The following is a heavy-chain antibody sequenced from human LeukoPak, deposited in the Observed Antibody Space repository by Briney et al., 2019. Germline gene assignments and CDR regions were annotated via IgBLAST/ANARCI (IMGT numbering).Heavy chain of an antibody. Sequence: SDTLSLTCAVSGGSISSSSYYWGWIRQPPGKGLEWIGTIYYSGSPYYNPSLKSRVTISVDMSKNQFSLKLSSVTATDTAVYYCARESSGYFDAFDIWGQGTMVTVSS. CDR2: IYYSGSP. V-gene: IGHV4-39*01. CDR3: ARESSGYFDAFDI. D-gene: IGHD3-22*01. J-gene: IGHJ3*02. CDR1: GGSISSSSYY.